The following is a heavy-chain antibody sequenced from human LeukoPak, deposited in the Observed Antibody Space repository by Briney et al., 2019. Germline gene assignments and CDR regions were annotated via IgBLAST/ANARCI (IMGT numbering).Heavy chain of an antibody. Sequence: SETLSLTCAVYGGPFSGYYLSWIRQPPGKGLEWIGEINHSGSTNYNPSLKSRVTISVDTSKNQFSLKLSSVTAADTAVYYCARGLLVATILNHFDYWGQGTLVTVSS. J-gene: IGHJ4*02. CDR2: INHSGST. CDR1: GGPFSGYY. V-gene: IGHV4-34*01. CDR3: ARGLLVATILNHFDY. D-gene: IGHD5-24*01.